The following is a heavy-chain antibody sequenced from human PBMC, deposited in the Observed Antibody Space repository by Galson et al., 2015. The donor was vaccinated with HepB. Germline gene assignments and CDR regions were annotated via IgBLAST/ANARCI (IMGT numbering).Heavy chain of an antibody. CDR3: ARNIALSRFWFFDL. D-gene: IGHD5-12*01. J-gene: IGHJ2*01. CDR2: ISSDGANT. V-gene: IGHV3-30*04. CDR1: GFSFSSYA. Sequence: SLRLSCAASGFSFSSYAIHWVRQAPGKSLEWVAVISSDGANTYFANSVMGRFTLSRDNSNDTLYLQMDNLRPEDTALYFCARNIALSRFWFFDLWGRGTLVTVS.